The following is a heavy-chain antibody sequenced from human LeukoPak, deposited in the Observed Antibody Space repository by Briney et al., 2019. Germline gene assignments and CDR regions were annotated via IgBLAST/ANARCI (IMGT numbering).Heavy chain of an antibody. D-gene: IGHD4-17*01. V-gene: IGHV4-61*02. CDR2: IYTSGST. CDR3: ASKMTTVTTTAFDI. CDR1: GGSISSGSYY. J-gene: IGHJ3*02. Sequence: SETLSLTCTVSGGSISSGSYYWNWIRQPAGKGLEWIGRIYTSGSTDYNPSLKSRVTISVDTSKNQFSLKLSSVTAADTAVYYCASKMTTVTTTAFDIWGQGTMVTVSS.